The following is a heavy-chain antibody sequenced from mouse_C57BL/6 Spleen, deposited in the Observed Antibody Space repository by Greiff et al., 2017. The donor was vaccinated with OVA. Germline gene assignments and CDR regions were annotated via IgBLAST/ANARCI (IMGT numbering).Heavy chain of an antibody. CDR1: GYTFTDYE. Sequence: VKLVESGAELVRPGASVTLSCKASGYTFTDYEMHWVKQTPVHGLEWIGAIDPETGGTAYNQKFKGKAILTADKSSSTAYMELRSLTSEDSAVYYCTRRGRRRGAMDYWGQGTSVTVSS. CDR3: TRRGRRRGAMDY. J-gene: IGHJ4*01. D-gene: IGHD1-2*01. V-gene: IGHV1-15*01. CDR2: IDPETGGT.